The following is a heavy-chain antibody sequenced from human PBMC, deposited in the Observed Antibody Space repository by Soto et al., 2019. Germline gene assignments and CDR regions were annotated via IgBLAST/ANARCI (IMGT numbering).Heavy chain of an antibody. Sequence: PSETLSLTWTVSGGSISSYYWSWIRQPPGKGLEWIGYIYYSGSTNYNPSLKSRVTISVDTSKNQFSLKLSSVTAADTAVYYCAGLYDSSGYYPSSYAFDIWGQGTMVTVSS. D-gene: IGHD3-22*01. CDR1: GGSISSYY. CDR3: AGLYDSSGYYPSSYAFDI. CDR2: IYYSGST. J-gene: IGHJ3*02. V-gene: IGHV4-59*01.